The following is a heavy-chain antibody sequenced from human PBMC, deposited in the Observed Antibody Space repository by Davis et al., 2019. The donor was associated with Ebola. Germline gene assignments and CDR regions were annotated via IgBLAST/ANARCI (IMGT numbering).Heavy chain of an antibody. Sequence: TLSLTCAVSGGSISSGGYSWSWIRQPPGKGLEWIGYIYHSGSTYYNPSLKSRVTISVDRSKNQFSLKLSSVTAADTAVYYCARGVKQLVSNWFDPWGQGTLVTVSS. D-gene: IGHD6-13*01. V-gene: IGHV4-30-2*01. CDR2: IYHSGST. CDR3: ARGVKQLVSNWFDP. J-gene: IGHJ5*02. CDR1: GGSISSGGYS.